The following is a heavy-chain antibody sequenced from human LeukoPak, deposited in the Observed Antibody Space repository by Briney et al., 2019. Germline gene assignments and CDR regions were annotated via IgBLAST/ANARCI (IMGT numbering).Heavy chain of an antibody. V-gene: IGHV5-51*01. Sequence: GESLKISCKGSGYSFTSYWIGWVRQMPGKGLEWMGIIYPGDSDTRYSPSFQGQVTISADKSISTAYLQWSSLKASDTAMYYCARRVVGASFAGRHNWFDPWGQGTLVTVSS. CDR3: ARRVVGASFAGRHNWFDP. CDR1: GYSFTSYW. J-gene: IGHJ5*02. CDR2: IYPGDSDT. D-gene: IGHD1-26*01.